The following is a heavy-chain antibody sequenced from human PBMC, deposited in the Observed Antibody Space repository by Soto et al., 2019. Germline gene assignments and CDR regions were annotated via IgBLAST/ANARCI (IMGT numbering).Heavy chain of an antibody. D-gene: IGHD3-3*01. CDR3: AKDLATGYYDFWSGYGMDV. J-gene: IGHJ6*02. V-gene: IGHV3-30*18. Sequence: QVQLVESGGGVVQPGRSLRLSCAASGFTFSSYGMHWVRQAPGKGLEWVAVISYDGSNKYYADSVKGRFTISRDNSKNTLYLQMNSLRAEDTAVYYCAKDLATGYYDFWSGYGMDVWGQGTTVTVSS. CDR1: GFTFSSYG. CDR2: ISYDGSNK.